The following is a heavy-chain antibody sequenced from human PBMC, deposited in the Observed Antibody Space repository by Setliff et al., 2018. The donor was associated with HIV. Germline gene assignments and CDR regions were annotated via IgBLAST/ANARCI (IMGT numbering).Heavy chain of an antibody. CDR2: IHYTGNT. Sequence: LSLTCTVPGCSITSTTYYWGWIRQPPGKGLEWIGTIHYTGNTYHNPSLKSRVTISVEASKNQISLKLTAVTAADSAVYYCAREGDGIDFWGQGTLVTVSS. CDR1: GCSITSTTYY. CDR3: AREGDGIDF. V-gene: IGHV4-39*02. D-gene: IGHD2-21*02. J-gene: IGHJ4*02.